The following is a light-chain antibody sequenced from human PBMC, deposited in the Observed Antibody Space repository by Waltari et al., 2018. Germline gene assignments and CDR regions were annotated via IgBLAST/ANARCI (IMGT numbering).Light chain of an antibody. CDR1: PSVSRA. J-gene: IGKJ1*01. V-gene: IGKV3-20*01. Sequence: EIVLTQSPGTLSLSLAERATVSCRTSPSVSRALAWYQQKAGQAPRLLIYGASTRATGIPDRFSGSGSGTDFSLTISRLEPDDFAVYYCQHYLRLPVTFGQGTTVEI. CDR3: QHYLRLPVT. CDR2: GAS.